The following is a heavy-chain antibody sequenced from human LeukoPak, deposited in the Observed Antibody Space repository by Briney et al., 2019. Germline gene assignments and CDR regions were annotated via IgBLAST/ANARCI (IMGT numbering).Heavy chain of an antibody. V-gene: IGHV4-4*07. CDR3: ARDQDGSGSYYNVAWFDP. Sequence: SETLSLTCTASGGSISSYYWSWIRQHAGKGLEWIGRIYTSGSTNYNPSLKSRVTMSVDTSRNQFSLKLSAVTAADTAVYYCARDQDGSGSYYNVAWFDPWGHGTLVTVSS. D-gene: IGHD3-10*01. CDR2: IYTSGST. CDR1: GGSISSYY. J-gene: IGHJ5*02.